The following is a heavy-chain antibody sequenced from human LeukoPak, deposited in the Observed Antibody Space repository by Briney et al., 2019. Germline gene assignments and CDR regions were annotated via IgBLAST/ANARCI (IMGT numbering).Heavy chain of an antibody. Sequence: GESLKISCKGSGYSFTSYWIGWVRQMPGKGLEWMGIIYPGDSDTRYSPSFQGQVTISADKSISTASLQWSSLKASDTAMYCCARLSAVPRGEFDYWGQGTLVTVSS. V-gene: IGHV5-51*01. J-gene: IGHJ4*02. D-gene: IGHD3-16*01. CDR2: IYPGDSDT. CDR3: ARLSAVPRGEFDY. CDR1: GYSFTSYW.